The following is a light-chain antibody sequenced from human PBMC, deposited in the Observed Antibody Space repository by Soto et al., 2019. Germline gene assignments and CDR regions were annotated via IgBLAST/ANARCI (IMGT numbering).Light chain of an antibody. CDR3: QQRSNWPPWT. CDR2: DAS. Sequence: EILLTQPPSTRSLCPGARATLSGRATQSVSSYLAWYQQKPGQAPRLLIYDASNRATGIPARFSGSGSGTDFTLTISSLEPEDFAVYYCQQRSNWPPWTFGQGTKVDIK. V-gene: IGKV3-11*01. CDR1: QSVSSY. J-gene: IGKJ1*01.